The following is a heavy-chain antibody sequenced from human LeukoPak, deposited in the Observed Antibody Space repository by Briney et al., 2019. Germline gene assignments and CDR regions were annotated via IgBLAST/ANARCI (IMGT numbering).Heavy chain of an antibody. V-gene: IGHV3-21*01. Sequence: GGSLRLSCVASGFTFSSYSMNWVRQAPGKGLEWVSSISSSSSYIYYADSVKGRFTISRDNAKNSLYLQMNSLRAEDTAVYYCARDRYYGDYPELVDYWGQGTLVTVSS. D-gene: IGHD4-17*01. CDR2: ISSSSSYI. J-gene: IGHJ4*02. CDR1: GFTFSSYS. CDR3: ARDRYYGDYPELVDY.